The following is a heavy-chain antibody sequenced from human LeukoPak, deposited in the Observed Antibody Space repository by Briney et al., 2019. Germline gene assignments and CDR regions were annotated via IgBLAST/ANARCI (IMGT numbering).Heavy chain of an antibody. D-gene: IGHD6-13*01. V-gene: IGHV4-4*02. CDR1: GGSIATNNW. J-gene: IGHJ4*02. Sequence: SETLSLTCAVSGGSIATNNWWSWVRQSPGKGLEWIGEIYHSGNSNYNPSLKSRVTISVDTSKNQFSLKLSSVTAADTAVYYCATAKDSSSWYPTTVHFDYWGQGTLVTVSS. CDR3: ATAKDSSSWYPTTVHFDY. CDR2: IYHSGNS.